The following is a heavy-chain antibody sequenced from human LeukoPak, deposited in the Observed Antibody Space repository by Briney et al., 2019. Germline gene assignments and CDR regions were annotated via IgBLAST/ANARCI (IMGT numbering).Heavy chain of an antibody. CDR1: GYRLTSYW. V-gene: IGHV5-51*01. CDR2: IDPDDSDT. CDR3: ARQRSPYSNIDY. Sequence: PGESLKISCKGSGYRLTSYWIGWVRQMPGKGLEWMGIIDPDDSDTRYSPSFQGQVTFSVDKSISAAYLQWSSLKASDTAMYYCARQRSPYSNIDYWGQGTLVTVSS. D-gene: IGHD6-13*01. J-gene: IGHJ4*02.